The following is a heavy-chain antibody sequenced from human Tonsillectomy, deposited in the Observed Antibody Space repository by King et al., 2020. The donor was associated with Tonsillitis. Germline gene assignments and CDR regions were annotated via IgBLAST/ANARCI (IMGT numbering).Heavy chain of an antibody. V-gene: IGHV3-15*01. CDR3: AADSSGHGFDY. D-gene: IGHD5-12*01. CDR1: GFTFSNAW. Sequence: VQLVESGGGLVKPGGSLRLSCAASGFTFSNAWMSWVRQAPGKGLEWVGRIKSKTDGGTTDYAAPVKGRFSISRDDLKDTLYLQMNSLKTEDTAVYYCAADSSGHGFDYWGQGTLVTVSS. J-gene: IGHJ4*02. CDR2: IKSKTDGGTT.